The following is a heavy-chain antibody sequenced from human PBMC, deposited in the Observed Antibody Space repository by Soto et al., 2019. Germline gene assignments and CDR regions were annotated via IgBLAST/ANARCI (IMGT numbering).Heavy chain of an antibody. CDR3: ARQGGEWLFGVHMDV. D-gene: IGHD3-3*01. J-gene: IGHJ6*03. Sequence: QVQLQESGPGQVTPSKTLSLTCSVSGSSIGRFYWSWIRQSPGKGLEWIGYIYASGSSNYNPSLKRRATMSIDTSKNQLSLILSSVTAADTAIYYCARQGGEWLFGVHMDVWGKVTTVTVSS. V-gene: IGHV4-59*08. CDR2: IYASGSS. CDR1: GSSIGRFY.